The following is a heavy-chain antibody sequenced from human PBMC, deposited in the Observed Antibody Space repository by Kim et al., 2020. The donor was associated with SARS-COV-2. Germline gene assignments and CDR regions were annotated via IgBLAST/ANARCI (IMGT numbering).Heavy chain of an antibody. CDR3: ARAHRSSWYLLGY. J-gene: IGHJ4*02. V-gene: IGHV3-21*01. Sequence: GGSLRLSCAASGFTFSSYSMNWVRQAPGKGLEWVSSISSSSSYIYYADSVKGRFTISRDNAKNSLYLQMNSLRAEDTAVYYCARAHRSSWYLLGYWGQGTLVTVSS. CDR2: ISSSSSYI. CDR1: GFTFSSYS. D-gene: IGHD6-13*01.